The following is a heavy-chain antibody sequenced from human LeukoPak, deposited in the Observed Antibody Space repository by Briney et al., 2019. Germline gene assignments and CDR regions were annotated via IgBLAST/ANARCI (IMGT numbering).Heavy chain of an antibody. D-gene: IGHD4/OR15-4a*01. CDR3: VRTPNSAHFPHWYDP. Sequence: GGSLRLSCAASGFTFSTSTMNWVRQAPGKGLEWMSSISGSSDKIYYADSVKGRFTISRDNAKDSLYLQMNSLRAEDTAMYYCVRTPNSAHFPHWYDPRGQGTLVPVPS. V-gene: IGHV3-21*01. J-gene: IGHJ5*01. CDR1: GFTFSTST. CDR2: ISGSSDKI.